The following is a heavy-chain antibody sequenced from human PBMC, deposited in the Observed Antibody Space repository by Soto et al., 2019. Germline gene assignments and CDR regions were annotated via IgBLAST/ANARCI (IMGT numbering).Heavy chain of an antibody. CDR2: ISYDGSNK. J-gene: IGHJ4*02. CDR3: ARDSGSYH. Sequence: TVSSNYMSWVRQAPGKGLEWVAVISYDGSNKYYADSVKGRFTISRDNSKNTLYLQMNSLRAEDTAVYYCARDSGSYHWGQGYLVTVSS. CDR1: TVSSNY. D-gene: IGHD1-26*01. V-gene: IGHV3-30*19.